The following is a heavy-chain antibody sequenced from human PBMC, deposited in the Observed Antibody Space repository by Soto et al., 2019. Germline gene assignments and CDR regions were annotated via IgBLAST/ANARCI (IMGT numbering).Heavy chain of an antibody. CDR2: ISGSAGST. CDR1: GFTFNNYT. J-gene: IGHJ4*02. V-gene: IGHV3-23*01. Sequence: LRLSCAASGFTFNNYTINWVRQSPGKGLEWVSVISGSAGSTYYADSVKGRFTITRDNSKNTLYLQMSSLRAEDTAVYYCAKAGGAAGTVDYFDYWGQGTLVTVSS. CDR3: AKAGGAAGTVDYFDY. D-gene: IGHD6-13*01.